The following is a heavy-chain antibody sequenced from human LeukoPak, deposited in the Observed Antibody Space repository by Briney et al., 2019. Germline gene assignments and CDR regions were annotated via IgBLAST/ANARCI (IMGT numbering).Heavy chain of an antibody. CDR3: ARDSGLREADY. D-gene: IGHD1-26*01. CDR2: INHSGST. CDR1: GGSFSGYY. V-gene: IGHV4-34*01. J-gene: IGHJ4*02. Sequence: ETLSLTCAVYGGSFSGYYWSWIRQPPGEGLEWIGEINHSGSTNYNPSLKSRVTMSVDTSKNQFSLKLSSVTAADTAVYYCARDSGLREADYWGQGTLVTVSS.